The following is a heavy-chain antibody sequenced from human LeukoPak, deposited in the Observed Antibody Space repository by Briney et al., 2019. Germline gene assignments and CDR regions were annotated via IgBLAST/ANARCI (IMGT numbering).Heavy chain of an antibody. CDR1: GGSFSGYY. D-gene: IGHD6-13*01. V-gene: IGHV4-34*01. J-gene: IGHJ5*02. CDR3: ARGLRGIGAAGTRVNWFDP. CDR2: INHSGST. Sequence: SETLSLTCAVYGGSFSGYYWSWIRQPPGKGLEWIGEINHSGSTNYNPSLKSRVTISVDTSKNQFSLKLSSVTAADTAVYYCARGLRGIGAAGTRVNWFDPWGQGSLVTVS.